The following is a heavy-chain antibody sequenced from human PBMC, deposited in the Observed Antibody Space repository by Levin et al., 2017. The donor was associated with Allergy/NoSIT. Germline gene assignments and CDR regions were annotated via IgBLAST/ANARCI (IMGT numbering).Heavy chain of an antibody. Sequence: ASVKVSCRASGYTFTFYYMHWVRQAPGQGLEWLGIVNPSDGDTRYAQNFQGRVTMTRDTSTITVYMELSSLRSEDTAVYYCAREGSRNSYDRSGYNFDCWGQGTLVTVSS. J-gene: IGHJ4*02. D-gene: IGHD3-22*01. CDR2: VNPSDGDT. V-gene: IGHV1-46*01. CDR1: GYTFTFYY. CDR3: AREGSRNSYDRSGYNFDC.